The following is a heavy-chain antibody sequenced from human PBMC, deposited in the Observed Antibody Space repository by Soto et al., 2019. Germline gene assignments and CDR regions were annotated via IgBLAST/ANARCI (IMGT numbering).Heavy chain of an antibody. J-gene: IGHJ4*02. CDR2: IVPVFGRP. D-gene: IGHD5-12*01. Sequence: SVKVSCKASGGSCSNFGISWVRQAPGQGLEWMGGIVPVFGRPNYAQRFRGRLTITADESTSTGYMELISLRSDDTAVYYCAREGSGYNFWGQGTQVTVSS. CDR1: GGSCSNFG. CDR3: AREGSGYNF. V-gene: IGHV1-69*13.